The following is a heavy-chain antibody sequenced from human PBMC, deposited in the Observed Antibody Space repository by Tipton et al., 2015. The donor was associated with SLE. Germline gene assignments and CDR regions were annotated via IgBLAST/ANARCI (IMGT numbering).Heavy chain of an antibody. D-gene: IGHD3-22*01. Sequence: TLSLTCAVYGGSFSGYYWSWIRQPPGKGLEWIGEINHSGSTNYNPSLKSRVTISVDTSKNQFSLKLSSVTAADTAVYYCARDLYYYDSSKGYWGQGTLVTVSS. J-gene: IGHJ4*02. V-gene: IGHV4-34*01. CDR2: INHSGST. CDR3: ARDLYYYDSSKGY. CDR1: GGSFSGYY.